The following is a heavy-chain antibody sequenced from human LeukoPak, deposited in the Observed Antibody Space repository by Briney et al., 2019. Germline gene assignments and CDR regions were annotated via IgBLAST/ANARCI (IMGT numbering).Heavy chain of an antibody. Sequence: SETLSLTCTVSGGSISSSSYYWGWIRQPPGKGLEWIGSIYYSGSTYYNPPLKSRVTISVDTSKNQFSLKLSSVTAADTAVYYCARATVTTSYYFDYWGQGTLVTVSS. J-gene: IGHJ4*02. D-gene: IGHD4-17*01. V-gene: IGHV4-39*01. CDR1: GGSISSSSYY. CDR3: ARATVTTSYYFDY. CDR2: IYYSGST.